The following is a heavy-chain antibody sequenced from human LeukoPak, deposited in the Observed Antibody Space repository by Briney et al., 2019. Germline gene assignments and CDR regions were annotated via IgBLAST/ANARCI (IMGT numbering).Heavy chain of an antibody. J-gene: IGHJ6*03. Sequence: GESLRLSCAASGFTLSSYWMSWVRQAPGKGLEWVANIKQDGSERFYVDSVKGRFTISRDNAKNSLYLQMNSLRAEDTAVYYCARDHRGYCYGSEQYHYYYMDVWGKGTTVTVSS. CDR2: IKQDGSER. V-gene: IGHV3-7*01. CDR1: GFTLSSYW. D-gene: IGHD5-18*01. CDR3: ARDHRGYCYGSEQYHYYYMDV.